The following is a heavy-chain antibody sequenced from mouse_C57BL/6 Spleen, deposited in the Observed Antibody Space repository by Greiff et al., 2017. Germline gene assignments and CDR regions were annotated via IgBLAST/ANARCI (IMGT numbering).Heavy chain of an antibody. CDR1: GFTFSSYA. CDR2: ISSGGDYI. Sequence: EVKLMESGEGLVKPGGSLKLSCAASGFTFSSYAMSWVRQTPEKRLEWVAYISSGGDYIYYADTVKGRFTISRDNARNTLYLQMSSLKSEDTAMYYCTRDPGTGTSDYWGQGTTLTVSS. V-gene: IGHV5-9-1*02. D-gene: IGHD4-1*01. CDR3: TRDPGTGTSDY. J-gene: IGHJ2*01.